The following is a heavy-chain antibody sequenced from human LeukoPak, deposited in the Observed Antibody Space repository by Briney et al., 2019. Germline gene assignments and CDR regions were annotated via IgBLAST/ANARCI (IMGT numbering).Heavy chain of an antibody. CDR1: GFTFSSYW. D-gene: IGHD3-3*01. Sequence: GGALRLSCAASGFTFSSYWMSWVRQAPGKGLEWVANIKQDGSEKYYVNSVKGRFTISRDNAKNSLYLQMNSLRAEDTAVYDCARGLSGPHYFDYWGQETLVTVSS. J-gene: IGHJ4*02. CDR2: IKQDGSEK. CDR3: ARGLSGPHYFDY. V-gene: IGHV3-7*01.